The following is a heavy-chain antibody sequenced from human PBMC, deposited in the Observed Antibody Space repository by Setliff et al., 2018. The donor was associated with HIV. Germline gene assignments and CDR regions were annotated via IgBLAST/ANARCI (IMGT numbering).Heavy chain of an antibody. CDR1: GYNFINND. V-gene: IGHV1-8*02. D-gene: IGHD3-10*01. CDR2: MNPNSGNS. CDR3: ARKHKVSLGRGIVVLWGFDP. Sequence: ASVKVSCKASGYNFINNDINWVRQATGQGLEWIGWMNPNSGNSGYAQKFQGRGTMTRSTSFSTAYMELSNLPSEDTAIYYCARKHKVSLGRGIVVLWGFDPWGQGTLVTVSS. J-gene: IGHJ5*02.